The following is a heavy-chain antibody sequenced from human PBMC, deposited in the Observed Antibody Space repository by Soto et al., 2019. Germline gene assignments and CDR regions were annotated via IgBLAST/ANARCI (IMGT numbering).Heavy chain of an antibody. V-gene: IGHV3-21*04. J-gene: IGHJ3*02. D-gene: IGHD4-17*01. CDR1: GFTFSTYS. CDR2: ISGSGNYT. Sequence: GGSLSLSSAASGFTFSTYSMNWDRQAPGKGLEWVSPISGSGNYTHYADFLRGRFTISRDNAKTSLYLQTSGLRTEDTAVYYCANARGYGVFDAVDTWGKGTMVTV. CDR3: ANARGYGVFDAVDT.